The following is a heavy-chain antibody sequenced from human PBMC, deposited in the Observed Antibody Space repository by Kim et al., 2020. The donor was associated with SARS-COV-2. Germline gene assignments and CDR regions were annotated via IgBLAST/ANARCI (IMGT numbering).Heavy chain of an antibody. D-gene: IGHD6-19*01. Sequence: GGSLRLSCAASGFTFSTYWMHWVRQAPGEGLVWVSRINGDASSTSYADFVKGRFTVSRDNAKNKLYLQMNSLRAEDTAMYYCARAAAVSGTGGYYWGQGT. CDR2: INGDASST. J-gene: IGHJ4*02. CDR1: GFTFSTYW. CDR3: ARAAAVSGTGGYY. V-gene: IGHV3-74*01.